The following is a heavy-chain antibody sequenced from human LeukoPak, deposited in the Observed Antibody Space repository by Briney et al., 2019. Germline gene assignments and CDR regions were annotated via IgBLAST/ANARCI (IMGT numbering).Heavy chain of an antibody. CDR2: ISSSSSYT. D-gene: IGHD1-26*01. CDR1: GFTFSGYY. CDR3: ARVMSGSYRSFDY. V-gene: IGHV3-11*05. Sequence: GGSLRLSCAASGFTFSGYYMSWIRQAPGKGLEWVSYISSSSSYTNYADSVKGRFTISRDNAKNSLYLQMNSLRAEDTAVYYCARVMSGSYRSFDYWGQGTLVTVSS. J-gene: IGHJ4*02.